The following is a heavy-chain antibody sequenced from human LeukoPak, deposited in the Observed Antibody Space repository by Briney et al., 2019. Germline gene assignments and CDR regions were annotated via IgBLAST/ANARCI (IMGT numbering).Heavy chain of an antibody. Sequence: SETLSLTRSVSGDSIGSYYWTRIRQSAGKGLEWIGYIFYSGSTNYSPSLKSRVTISVDTSNNQFSLQLRSVTAADTAIYYCARGRARDGSFPWLDSWGQGTLVTVSS. D-gene: IGHD3-10*01. CDR1: GDSIGSYY. CDR2: IFYSGST. J-gene: IGHJ5*01. CDR3: ARGRARDGSFPWLDS. V-gene: IGHV4-59*01.